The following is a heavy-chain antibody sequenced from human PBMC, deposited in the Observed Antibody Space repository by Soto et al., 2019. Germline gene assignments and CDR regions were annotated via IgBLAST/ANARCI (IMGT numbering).Heavy chain of an antibody. CDR3: ARGIVVVPAATLGSWFDP. V-gene: IGHV4-34*01. CDR1: GGSFSGYY. CDR2: VNHSGST. D-gene: IGHD2-2*01. J-gene: IGHJ5*02. Sequence: KTSETLSLTCAVYGGSFSGYYWSWIRQPPGKGLEWIGEVNHSGSTNYNPSLKSRVTISVDTSKNQFSLKLSSVTAADTPVYYCARGIVVVPAATLGSWFDPWGQGTLVTVSS.